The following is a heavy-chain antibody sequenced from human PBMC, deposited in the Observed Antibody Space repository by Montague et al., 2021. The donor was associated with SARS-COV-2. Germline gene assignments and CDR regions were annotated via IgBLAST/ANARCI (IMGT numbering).Heavy chain of an antibody. CDR3: ARMRFFDWPPHYYMDV. Sequence: SETLSLTCAVYGGSFSVYYWSWIRQHPGKGLEWIGEINHSGSTNYNPSLKSRVTISVDTSKNQVSLKLSSVTAADTAVYYCARMRFFDWPPHYYMDVWGKGTTVTVSS. CDR2: INHSGST. J-gene: IGHJ6*03. D-gene: IGHD3-9*01. V-gene: IGHV4-34*01. CDR1: GGSFSVYY.